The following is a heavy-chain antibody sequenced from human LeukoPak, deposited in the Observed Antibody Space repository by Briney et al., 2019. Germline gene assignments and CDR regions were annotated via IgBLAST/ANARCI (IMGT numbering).Heavy chain of an antibody. CDR1: GGSVSSRDYY. Sequence: SETLSLTCSVSGGSVSSRDYYWAWVRQPPGKGLEWIATIYYNGNSYYNPSLESRVTISVDMSKNQFSLKLSSVIAADTAVYYCASQRRGCNWNYEEFKYWGQGTLVTVSS. CDR2: IYYNGNS. V-gene: IGHV4-39*01. D-gene: IGHD1-7*01. J-gene: IGHJ4*02. CDR3: ASQRRGCNWNYEEFKY.